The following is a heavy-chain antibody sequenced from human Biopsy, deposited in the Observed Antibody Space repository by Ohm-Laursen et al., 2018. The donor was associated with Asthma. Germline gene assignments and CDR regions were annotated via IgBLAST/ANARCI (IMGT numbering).Heavy chain of an antibody. Sequence: ASVKVSCKSLGGAFNTYVIGWVRQAPGQGLEWMGGINSVFGITTYPQKFQDRVTITADDSTSTVYMELSSLRSEATAVYYCARKAGSCISRTCYSLDFWGQGTLVTVSS. CDR1: GGAFNTYV. CDR2: INSVFGIT. J-gene: IGHJ4*02. D-gene: IGHD2-2*01. CDR3: ARKAGSCISRTCYSLDF. V-gene: IGHV1-69*13.